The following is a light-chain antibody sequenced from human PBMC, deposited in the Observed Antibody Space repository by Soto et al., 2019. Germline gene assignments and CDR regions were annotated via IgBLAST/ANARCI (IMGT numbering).Light chain of an antibody. CDR2: GAS. Sequence: EIVLTQSPGTLSLSPGERATLSCRASQSVSSSYLAWYQQKPGQAPRLLIYGASSRATGIPDRFSGSGSGTDFTLTISRVEPDDFAVYYCQQYGRSPTFSFGGGNKVDIK. CDR3: QQYGRSPTFS. J-gene: IGKJ4*01. CDR1: QSVSSSY. V-gene: IGKV3-20*01.